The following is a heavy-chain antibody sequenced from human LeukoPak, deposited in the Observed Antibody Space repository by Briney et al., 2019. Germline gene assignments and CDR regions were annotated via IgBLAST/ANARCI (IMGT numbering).Heavy chain of an antibody. J-gene: IGHJ4*02. CDR2: VSWNSGSI. Sequence: GGPLRLSCAASGFIFSNHAMQWVRQAPGKGLEWVSGVSWNSGSIAYVDSVKGRFTISRDNAKNTLYLEMNSLRPEDTALYYCAKDKGIVGAYNCFDYWGQGTLVTVSS. CDR1: GFIFSNHA. CDR3: AKDKGIVGAYNCFDY. D-gene: IGHD1-26*01. V-gene: IGHV3-9*01.